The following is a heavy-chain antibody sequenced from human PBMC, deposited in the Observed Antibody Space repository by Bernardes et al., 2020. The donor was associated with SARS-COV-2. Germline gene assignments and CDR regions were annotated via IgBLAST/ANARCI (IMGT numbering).Heavy chain of an antibody. CDR3: ANGYVGGSEDY. J-gene: IGHJ4*02. CDR1: GFTFSSYG. Sequence: GGSLRLSCAASGFTFSSYGMHWVRQAPGKGLEWVAVISYDGSNKYYAESVKGRFTISRDNTKNTLYLQMNSLRAEDTAVYYCANGYVGGSEDYWGQGTLVTVSS. V-gene: IGHV3-30*18. CDR2: ISYDGSNK. D-gene: IGHD1-1*01.